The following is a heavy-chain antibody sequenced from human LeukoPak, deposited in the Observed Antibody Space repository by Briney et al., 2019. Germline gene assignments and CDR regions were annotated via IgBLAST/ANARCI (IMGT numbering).Heavy chain of an antibody. J-gene: IGHJ4*02. Sequence: ASVKVSCKASGGTFSSYSMNWVRQAPGKGLEWVSSISSSSSFIYYADSVKGRFTISRDNAKNSLYLQMNSLRAEGTDVYYCARDLGFVGATAFDYWGQGTLVTVSS. D-gene: IGHD1-26*01. CDR1: GGTFSSYS. CDR2: ISSSSSFI. CDR3: ARDLGFVGATAFDY. V-gene: IGHV3-21*01.